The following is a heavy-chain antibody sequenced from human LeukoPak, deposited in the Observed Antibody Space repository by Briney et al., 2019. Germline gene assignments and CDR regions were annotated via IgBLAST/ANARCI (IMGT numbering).Heavy chain of an antibody. J-gene: IGHJ1*01. CDR2: ISTYNGNT. CDR1: GGTFSSYA. Sequence: GASVKVSCKASGGTFSSYAISWVRQAPGQGLEWIGWISTYNGNTNYAQKFQGRVTMTTDTSTSTAYMELRSLRSDDTAVYYCARDCEAYCGGDGLEYFRHWGQGTLVTVSS. D-gene: IGHD2-21*02. V-gene: IGHV1-18*01. CDR3: ARDCEAYCGGDGLEYFRH.